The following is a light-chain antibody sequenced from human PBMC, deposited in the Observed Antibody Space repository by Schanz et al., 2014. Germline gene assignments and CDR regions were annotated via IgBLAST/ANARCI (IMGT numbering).Light chain of an antibody. V-gene: IGKV3-11*01. CDR2: DSS. CDR1: QSVSSN. J-gene: IGKJ4*01. CDR3: QQRSNWPSLT. Sequence: EIVLTQSPVTLSVSPGERATLSCRASQSVSSNLAWYQQKPGQAPRLLIYDSSNRATGIPARFSGSGSGTDFTLTISSLEPEDFAVYYCQQRSNWPSLTFGGGTKVEIK.